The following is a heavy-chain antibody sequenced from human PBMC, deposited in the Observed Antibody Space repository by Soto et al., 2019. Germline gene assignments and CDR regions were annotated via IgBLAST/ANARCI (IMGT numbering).Heavy chain of an antibody. CDR1: GFTFSSYG. V-gene: IGHV3-33*01. J-gene: IGHJ3*02. D-gene: IGHD2-15*01. Sequence: QVQLVESGGGVVQPGRSLRLSCAASGFTFSSYGMHWVRQAPGKGLEWVAVIWYDGSNKYYADSVKGRFTISRDNSKNTLYLQMNSLRAEDTAVYYCARDVRYCSGGSCYHFDIWGQGTMVTVSS. CDR2: IWYDGSNK. CDR3: ARDVRYCSGGSCYHFDI.